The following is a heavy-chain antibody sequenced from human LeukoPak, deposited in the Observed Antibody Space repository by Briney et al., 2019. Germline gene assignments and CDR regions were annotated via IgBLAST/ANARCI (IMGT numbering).Heavy chain of an antibody. J-gene: IGHJ6*02. CDR3: AKSIGSSWYRNYYYGMDV. CDR2: ISGSGGST. D-gene: IGHD6-13*01. CDR1: GFTFSSYA. Sequence: GGSLRLSCAASGFTFSSYAMSWVRQAPGKGLEWVSAISGSGGSTYYADSVKGRFTISRDNSKNTLYLQMNSLRAEDTAVYYCAKSIGSSWYRNYYYGMDVWGQGTTVTVSS. V-gene: IGHV3-23*01.